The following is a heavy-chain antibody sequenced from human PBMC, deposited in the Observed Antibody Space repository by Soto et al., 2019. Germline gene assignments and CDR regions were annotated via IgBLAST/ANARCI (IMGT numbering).Heavy chain of an antibody. Sequence: PGGSLRLSCAASGFTVSSNYMSWVRQAPGKGLEWVSVIYSGGSTYYADSVKGRFTISRDNSKNTLYLQMNSLRAADTAVYYCARGPVAGSWQSYYYYMDVWGKGTTVTVS. J-gene: IGHJ6*03. CDR1: GFTVSSNY. CDR2: IYSGGST. D-gene: IGHD3-10*01. V-gene: IGHV3-66*01. CDR3: ARGPVAGSWQSYYYYMDV.